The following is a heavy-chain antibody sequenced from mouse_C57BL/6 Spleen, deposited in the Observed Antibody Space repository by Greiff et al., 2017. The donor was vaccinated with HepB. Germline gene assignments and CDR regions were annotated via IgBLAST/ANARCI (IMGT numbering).Heavy chain of an antibody. Sequence: VQLQESGAELARPGASVKMSCKASGYTFTSYTMHWVKQRPGQGLEWIGYINPSSGYTKYNQKFKDKATLTADKSSSTAYMQLSSLTSEDSAVYYCARWDYDYDGGFDYWGQGTTLTVSS. CDR2: INPSSGYT. J-gene: IGHJ2*01. V-gene: IGHV1-4*01. CDR3: ARWDYDYDGGFDY. D-gene: IGHD2-4*01. CDR1: GYTFTSYT.